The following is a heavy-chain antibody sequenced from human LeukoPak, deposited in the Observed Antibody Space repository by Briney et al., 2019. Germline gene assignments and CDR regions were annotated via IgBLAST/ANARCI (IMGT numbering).Heavy chain of an antibody. V-gene: IGHV3-15*05. CDR2: IKSQRDGEKT. CDR3: TTLVGSRTY. D-gene: IGHD2-15*01. Sequence: GGSLRLSCAASGFNFQYAWMTWVRQAPGKGLEWVGRIKSQRDGEKTDYSAPVKGRCSISRDDPKQTVYLQMTSLKTDDIAVYYYTTLVGSRTYWGQGTLVSVSS. J-gene: IGHJ4*02. CDR1: GFNFQYAW.